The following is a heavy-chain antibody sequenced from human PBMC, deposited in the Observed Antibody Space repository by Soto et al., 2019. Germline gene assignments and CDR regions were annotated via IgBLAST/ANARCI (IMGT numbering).Heavy chain of an antibody. CDR2: ISANNGDT. Sequence: ASVKVSGKASGFTFRIYGFGGVRQAPGQGLEWMGWISANNGDTHYAQKFQGRVTLTTDSSTSTAYMEVRSLRSDDTAVYFCARKGTGAPVDYWGQGTLVTVSS. CDR3: ARKGTGAPVDY. CDR1: GFTFRIYG. V-gene: IGHV1-18*01. D-gene: IGHD1-1*01. J-gene: IGHJ4*02.